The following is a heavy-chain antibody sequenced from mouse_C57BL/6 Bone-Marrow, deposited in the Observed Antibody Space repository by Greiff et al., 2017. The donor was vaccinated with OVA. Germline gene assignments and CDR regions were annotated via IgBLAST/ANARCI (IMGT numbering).Heavy chain of an antibody. J-gene: IGHJ4*01. Sequence: EVKLMESGGGLVQPGGSLKLSCAASGFTFSDYGMAWVRQAPRKGPEWVAFISYLAYSIYYADTVTGRFNSALENAKNTLYLEMSSLRSEDTAMYYCARRSPLSAMDYWGQGTSVTVSS. CDR2: ISYLAYSI. D-gene: IGHD6-1*01. V-gene: IGHV5-15*01. CDR1: GFTFSDYG. CDR3: ARRSPLSAMDY.